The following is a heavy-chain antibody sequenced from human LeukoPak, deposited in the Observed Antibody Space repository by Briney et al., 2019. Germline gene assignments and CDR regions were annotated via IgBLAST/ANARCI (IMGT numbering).Heavy chain of an antibody. Sequence: PGGSLRLSCSASGFTFRKYWMTWVRQAPGKGLEWVAHINVDGSEQDYVGSVKGRFTISRDNGKTSVYMQMNSLRAEDTAVYYCARDIGYKAFDSWGQGTLVSVSS. J-gene: IGHJ4*02. CDR1: GFTFRKYW. V-gene: IGHV3-7*05. CDR3: ARDIGYKAFDS. D-gene: IGHD5-24*01. CDR2: INVDGSEQ.